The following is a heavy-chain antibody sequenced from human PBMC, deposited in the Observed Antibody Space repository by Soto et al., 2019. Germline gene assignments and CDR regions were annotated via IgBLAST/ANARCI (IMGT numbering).Heavy chain of an antibody. Sequence: GGSLRLSCAASGFTFSSYAMSWGRQAPGKGVEWVSAISGSGGSTYYADSVKGRFTISRDNSKNTLYLQMNSLRAEDTAVYYCAKDRRKYYDSSGYYSFISDAFDIWGQGTMVTVSS. V-gene: IGHV3-23*01. CDR2: ISGSGGST. CDR3: AKDRRKYYDSSGYYSFISDAFDI. D-gene: IGHD3-22*01. J-gene: IGHJ3*02. CDR1: GFTFSSYA.